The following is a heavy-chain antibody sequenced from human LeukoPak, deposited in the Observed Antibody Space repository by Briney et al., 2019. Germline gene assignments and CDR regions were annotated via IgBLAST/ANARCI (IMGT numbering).Heavy chain of an antibody. V-gene: IGHV6-1*01. CDR3: TSLTGDTDY. J-gene: IGHJ4*02. CDR1: GDSVSSNSAA. D-gene: IGHD7-27*01. CDR2: TYYRSKWYK. Sequence: SQTLALTCAISGDSVSSNSAAWNWIRQSPSRGLEWLGRTYYRSKWYKEYALSVKSRITINPDTSKNQFSLQLNSVTPEDTAVYYCTSLTGDTDYWGQGTLVTVSS.